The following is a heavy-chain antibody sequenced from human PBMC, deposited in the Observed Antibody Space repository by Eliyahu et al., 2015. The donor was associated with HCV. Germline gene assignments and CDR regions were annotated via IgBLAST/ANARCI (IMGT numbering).Heavy chain of an antibody. D-gene: IGHD4-17*01. J-gene: IGHJ6*04. Sequence: GQLAQSGAEVKKPGASVTVSCRAYGYTFTSDDINWVRQANGQGLEWMGWMNPNNGHAGYAQKFQGRVTMTRNTSINTAYLELSGLRSDDTAVYYCAAAVTTYSGLDVWGEGTTVTVSS. CDR2: MNPNNGHA. V-gene: IGHV1-8*01. CDR3: AAAVTTYSGLDV. CDR1: GYTFTSDD.